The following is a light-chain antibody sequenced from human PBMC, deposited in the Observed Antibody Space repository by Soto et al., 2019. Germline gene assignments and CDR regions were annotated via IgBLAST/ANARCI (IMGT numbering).Light chain of an antibody. J-gene: IGKJ1*01. CDR3: QQYNSYSWT. CDR2: AAS. CDR1: QSISSY. Sequence: DIKMTQSPSSLSASVGDRVTIPCRASQSISSYLNWYQQKPGKAPQLLIYAASSLQSGVPSRFSGSGSGTEFTLTISSLQPDDFATYYCQQYNSYSWTFGQGTKVDI. V-gene: IGKV1-39*01.